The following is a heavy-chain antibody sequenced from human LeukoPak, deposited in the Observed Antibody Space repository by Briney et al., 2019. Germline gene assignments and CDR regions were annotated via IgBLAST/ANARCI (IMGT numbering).Heavy chain of an antibody. V-gene: IGHV1-46*01. CDR1: GYTFTSYY. CDR2: INPSGGST. D-gene: IGHD3-22*01. Sequence: ASVKVSCKASGYTFTSYYMHWVRQAPGQGLEWMGIINPSGGSTSYAQKFQGRVTMTRDTSTSTVYMELSSLRSEDTAVYYCAREFDSRAGYYDSSGRAGAFDIWGQGTMVTVSS. CDR3: AREFDSRAGYYDSSGRAGAFDI. J-gene: IGHJ3*02.